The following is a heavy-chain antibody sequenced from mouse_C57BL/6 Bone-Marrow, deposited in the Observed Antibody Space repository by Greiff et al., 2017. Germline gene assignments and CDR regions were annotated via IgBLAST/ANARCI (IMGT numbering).Heavy chain of an antibody. CDR2: IYPRSGNI. CDR1: GYTFTSYG. CDR3: ARAHCSSSPAWFAY. J-gene: IGHJ3*01. D-gene: IGHD1-1*01. V-gene: IGHV1-81*01. Sequence: QVQLQQSGAELARPGASVKLSCKASGYTFTSYGISWVQQRTGQGLEWIGEIYPRSGNIYYNEKFKGKSTLTADKSSSTVYMELRSLTSEDSAVYFCARAHCSSSPAWFAYWGQGTLVTVSA.